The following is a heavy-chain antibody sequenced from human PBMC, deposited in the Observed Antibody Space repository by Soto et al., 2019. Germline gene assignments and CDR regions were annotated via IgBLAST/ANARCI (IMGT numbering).Heavy chain of an antibody. CDR1: GGSISSYY. V-gene: IGHV4-4*07. Sequence: PSETLSLTCTVSGGSISSYYWSWIRQPAGKGLEWIGLIYTSGSTNYNPSLKSRVAISMDTSKNQFSLSLTSVTAADTAVYYCARAGFSYGHLLFWGQGIRVTVSS. CDR3: ARAGFSYGHLLF. D-gene: IGHD3-10*01. J-gene: IGHJ4*02. CDR2: IYTSGST.